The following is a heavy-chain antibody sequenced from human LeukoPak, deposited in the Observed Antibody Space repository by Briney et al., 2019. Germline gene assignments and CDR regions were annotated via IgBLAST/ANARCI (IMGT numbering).Heavy chain of an antibody. D-gene: IGHD6-13*01. Sequence: SETLSLTCAVYGGSFSGYYWSWIRQPPGKGLEWIGEINHSGSTNYNPPLKSRVTISVDTSKNQFSLKLSSVTAADTAVYYCARVRSSWYLVSGTTPYYYMDVWGKGTTVTVSS. V-gene: IGHV4-34*01. CDR1: GGSFSGYY. CDR2: INHSGST. CDR3: ARVRSSWYLVSGTTPYYYMDV. J-gene: IGHJ6*03.